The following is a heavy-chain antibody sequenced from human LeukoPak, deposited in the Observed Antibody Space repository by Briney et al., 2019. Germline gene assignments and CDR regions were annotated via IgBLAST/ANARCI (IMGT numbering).Heavy chain of an antibody. CDR3: ARRHYSSGWYGSGAFDI. J-gene: IGHJ3*02. Sequence: PSETLSLTCAVYGGSFSGYYWSWIRQPPGKGLEWIGSIYDSGSTYYNPSVKTRITISVDTSKNQFSLRLSSVTATDTAVYYCARRHYSSGWYGSGAFDIWGQGTMVTVS. V-gene: IGHV4-34*01. CDR2: IYDSGST. D-gene: IGHD6-19*01. CDR1: GGSFSGYY.